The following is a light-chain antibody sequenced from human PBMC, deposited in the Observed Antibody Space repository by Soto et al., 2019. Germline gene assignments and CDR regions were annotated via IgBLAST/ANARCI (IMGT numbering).Light chain of an antibody. Sequence: EIVLTQSPGTLSLSPGEGATLSCRASQSVSSTYLAWYQQKPGQAPSLLIYGASSRATGIPDRFSGSGSGTDFTLTINRLEPEDYAVYYCQHYGSSPFTFGPGTKVDIK. CDR3: QHYGSSPFT. CDR2: GAS. V-gene: IGKV3-20*01. CDR1: QSVSSTY. J-gene: IGKJ3*01.